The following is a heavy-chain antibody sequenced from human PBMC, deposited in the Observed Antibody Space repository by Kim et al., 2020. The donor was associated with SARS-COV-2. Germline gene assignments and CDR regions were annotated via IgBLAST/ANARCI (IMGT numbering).Heavy chain of an antibody. Sequence: SGKGRFTISRDNAKNSLYLQMNSLRAEDTAVYYCARVGDYYGSGKDAFDIWGQGTMVTVSS. V-gene: IGHV3-11*06. D-gene: IGHD3-10*01. CDR3: ARVGDYYGSGKDAFDI. J-gene: IGHJ3*02.